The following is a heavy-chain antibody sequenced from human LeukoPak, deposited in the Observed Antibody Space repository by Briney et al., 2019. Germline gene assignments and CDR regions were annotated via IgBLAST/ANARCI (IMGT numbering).Heavy chain of an antibody. D-gene: IGHD3-3*01. CDR2: VNPNSGNT. V-gene: IGHV1-8*01. Sequence: GASVKVSCKASGYTFTSYDINWVRQATGQGLEWMGWVNPNSGNTGYAQKFQGRVTMTRNTSISTAYMELSRLRSDDTAVYYCARSLEIFGVVIRRGLKNWFDPWGQGTLVTVSS. CDR1: GYTFTSYD. J-gene: IGHJ5*02. CDR3: ARSLEIFGVVIRRGLKNWFDP.